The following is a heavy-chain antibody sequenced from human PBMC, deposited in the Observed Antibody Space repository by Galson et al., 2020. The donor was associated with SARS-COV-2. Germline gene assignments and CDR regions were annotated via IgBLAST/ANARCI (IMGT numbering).Heavy chain of an antibody. J-gene: IGHJ4*02. CDR2: ISYDGSNQ. CDR1: GFNFSTHA. D-gene: IGHD3-9*01. Sequence: GGSLRLSCVASGFNFSTHAMHWVRQAPGKGLEWVAVISYDGSNQYYADSVKGRFTISRDKSKNTLYLQINSLRAEDTAVYYCARDKDVLTGYPSHYFDSWGQGALVTVSS. V-gene: IGHV3-30*04. CDR3: ARDKDVLTGYPSHYFDS.